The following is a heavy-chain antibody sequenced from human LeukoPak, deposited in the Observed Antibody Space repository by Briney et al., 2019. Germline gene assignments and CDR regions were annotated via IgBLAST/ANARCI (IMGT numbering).Heavy chain of an antibody. D-gene: IGHD6-13*01. CDR2: ISSNGGST. J-gene: IGHJ4*02. CDR1: GFTFSSYA. V-gene: IGHV3-64*01. Sequence: GGSLRLSCAASGFTFSSYAMHWVRQAPGKGLEYVSAISSNGGSTYYANSVKGRFTISRDNSKNTLYLQMGSLRAEDMAVYYCARQGIAATGKPLDYWGQGTLVTVSS. CDR3: ARQGIAATGKPLDY.